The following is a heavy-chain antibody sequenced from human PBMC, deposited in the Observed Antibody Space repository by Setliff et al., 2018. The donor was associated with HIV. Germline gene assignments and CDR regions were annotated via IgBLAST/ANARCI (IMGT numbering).Heavy chain of an antibody. Sequence: SETLSLTCTVSGGSINGHYWSWIRQPPGKGLEWIGYVYYTGSTHYNPSLKSRVSISVDTSENRFSLRLSSMTAADTAVYYCARHYFDSGSPFNFWGQGAPVTVSS. CDR2: VYYTGST. J-gene: IGHJ4*02. CDR1: GGSINGHY. V-gene: IGHV4-59*08. D-gene: IGHD3-10*01. CDR3: ARHYFDSGSPFNF.